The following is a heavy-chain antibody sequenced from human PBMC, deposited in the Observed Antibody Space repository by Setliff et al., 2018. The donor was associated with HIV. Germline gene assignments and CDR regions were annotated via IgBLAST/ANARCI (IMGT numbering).Heavy chain of an antibody. CDR3: ARDIPYGITGNGWFDP. CDR1: GGSISSGGYY. J-gene: IGHJ5*02. V-gene: IGHV4-31*03. Sequence: KPSETLSLTCTVSGGSISSGGYYWSWIRQYPGKGLEWFGYILYSGSTYYNPSLKSRVTISVDTSKNQFSLKLSSVTAADTAVYYCARDIPYGITGNGWFDPWGQGTLVTVSS. CDR2: ILYSGST. D-gene: IGHD1-20*01.